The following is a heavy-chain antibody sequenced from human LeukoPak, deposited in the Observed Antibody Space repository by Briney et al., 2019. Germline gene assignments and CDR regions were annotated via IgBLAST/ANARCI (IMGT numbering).Heavy chain of an antibody. J-gene: IGHJ4*02. CDR3: AKASFTNYYDSSGYYFDS. V-gene: IGHV3-23*01. Sequence: GETLRLSCAASGFSFSFYGMNWVRQAPGKGLEWVAVISGSGGSTNYADSVKGRFTISRDNSKNTLYLQMNSLRAEDTAVYYCAKASFTNYYDSSGYYFDSWGQGTLVTVSS. D-gene: IGHD3-22*01. CDR1: GFSFSFYG. CDR2: ISGSGGST.